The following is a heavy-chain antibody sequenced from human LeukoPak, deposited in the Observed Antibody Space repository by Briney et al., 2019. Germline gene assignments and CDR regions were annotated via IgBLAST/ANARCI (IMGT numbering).Heavy chain of an antibody. D-gene: IGHD6-13*01. CDR3: ARRVAAAGSYWFDP. V-gene: IGHV4-59*08. J-gene: IGHJ5*02. CDR1: GGSISSYY. CDR2: IYYSGST. Sequence: SETLSLTCTVSGGSISSYYWSWIRQPPGKGLEWIGYIYYSGSTNYNPSLKSRVTISVDTSKNQFSLKLSSVTAADTAVYYCARRVAAAGSYWFDPWGQGTLVTVSS.